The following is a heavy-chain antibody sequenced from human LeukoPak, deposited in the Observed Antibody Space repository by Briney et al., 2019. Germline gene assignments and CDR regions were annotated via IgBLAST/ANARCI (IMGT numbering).Heavy chain of an antibody. CDR3: AREFLVRGVTAYNWFDP. V-gene: IGHV4-31*03. J-gene: IGHJ5*02. CDR1: GGSISSGGYY. D-gene: IGHD3-10*01. CDR2: IYYSGST. Sequence: SETLSLTCTVSGGSISSGGYYWSWLRQHPGKGLEGIGYIYYSGSTYYNPSLKSRVTISVDTSKNQFSLKLSSVTAADTAVYYCAREFLVRGVTAYNWFDPWGQGTLVTVSS.